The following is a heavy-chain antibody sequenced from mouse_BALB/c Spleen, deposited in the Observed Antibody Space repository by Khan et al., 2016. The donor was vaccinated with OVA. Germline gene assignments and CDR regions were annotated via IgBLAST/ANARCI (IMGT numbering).Heavy chain of an antibody. V-gene: IGHV2-6-5*01. J-gene: IGHJ4*01. CDR2: IWGGGST. CDR3: AKGVWSYYYTLDY. Sequence: QVQLKESGPGLVAPSQNLSITCTVSGFSLSDYGVSWIHQPPGKGLGWLGVIWGGGSTYYNSALKSRLSISKDNSKSQVFLKMSSLQSDDTAMFYCAKGVWSYYYTLDYWGQGTSVTVSS. CDR1: GFSLSDYG.